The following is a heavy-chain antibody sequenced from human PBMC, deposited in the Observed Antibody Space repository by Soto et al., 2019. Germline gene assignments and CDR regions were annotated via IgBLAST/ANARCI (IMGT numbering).Heavy chain of an antibody. D-gene: IGHD2-2*01. CDR2: IYWDDDK. Sequence: QITLKESGPTLVQPTQTLTLTCTLSGFSLTTTGVGVGWIRQPPGKALEWLALIYWDDDKRYSPSLKSRLTVNKDNSKNQVVLTMTNMDPVDTATYYCAHSGCISTTCYGDYYYYAMDVWGQGTTVTVSS. J-gene: IGHJ6*02. CDR3: AHSGCISTTCYGDYYYYAMDV. V-gene: IGHV2-5*02. CDR1: GFSLTTTGVG.